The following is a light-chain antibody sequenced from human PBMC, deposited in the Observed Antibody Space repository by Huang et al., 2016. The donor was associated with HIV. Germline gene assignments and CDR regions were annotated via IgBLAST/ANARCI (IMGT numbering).Light chain of an antibody. CDR3: QHSYTTPLG. V-gene: IGKV1-39*01. J-gene: IGKJ4*01. CDR1: LNIGTY. CDR2: GAS. Sequence: DIQMTQSPSSLSASVGDRVTITCRASLNIGTYLNWYRQKPGEAPKLLIFGASSLQSGVPARFRGRGSGTDFTLTISSLQPEDFATYYCQHSYTTPLGFGGGTTVEI.